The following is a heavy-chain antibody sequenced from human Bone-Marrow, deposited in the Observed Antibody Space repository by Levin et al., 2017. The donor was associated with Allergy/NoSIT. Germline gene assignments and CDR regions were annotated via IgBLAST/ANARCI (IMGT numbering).Heavy chain of an antibody. CDR3: ARLGGRGYSVYDRWWFDP. Sequence: PSETLSLTCIVSGGSVSSGTYYWSWIRQPPGKGLEWIGHFYHSGSPKYNPSLKSRVTISGDTPKNQFSLNLSSVTAADTAVYYCARLGGRGYSVYDRWWFDPWGQGTLVTVSS. CDR1: GGSVSSGTYY. CDR2: FYHSGSP. D-gene: IGHD5/OR15-5a*01. V-gene: IGHV4-61*01. J-gene: IGHJ5*02.